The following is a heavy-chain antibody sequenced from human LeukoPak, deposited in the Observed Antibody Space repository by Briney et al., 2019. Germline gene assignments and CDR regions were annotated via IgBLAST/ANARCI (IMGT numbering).Heavy chain of an antibody. J-gene: IGHJ4*02. CDR1: GFTFSSYA. Sequence: PGGSLRLSCTASGFTFSSYAMSWVRQAPGKGLEWVSVISGSGGTTYYADSVTGRFFISRDNSKNTLSLQMNSLRAEDTALYYCAKHSSISCCGSNDYWGQGTLVSVSS. CDR2: ISGSGGTT. D-gene: IGHD2-2*01. CDR3: AKHSSISCCGSNDY. V-gene: IGHV3-23*01.